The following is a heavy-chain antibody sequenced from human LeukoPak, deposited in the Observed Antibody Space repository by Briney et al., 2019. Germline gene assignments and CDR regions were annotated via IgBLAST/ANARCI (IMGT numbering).Heavy chain of an antibody. CDR2: IIPIFGTA. J-gene: IGHJ4*02. CDR1: GGTFSSYA. D-gene: IGHD2-2*01. CDR3: ARDYSPYRSSTSCPYF. V-gene: IGHV1-69*13. Sequence: ASVKVSCKASGGTFSSYAISWVRQAPGQGLEWMGGIIPIFGTANYAQKFQGRVTITADESTSTAYMELSSLRSEDTAVYYCARDYSPYRSSTSCPYFWGQGTLVTVSS.